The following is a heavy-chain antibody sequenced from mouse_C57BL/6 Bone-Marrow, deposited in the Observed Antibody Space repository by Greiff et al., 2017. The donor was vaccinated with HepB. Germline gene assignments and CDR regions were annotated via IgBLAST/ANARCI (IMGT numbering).Heavy chain of an antibody. Sequence: QVQLQQSGPELVKPGASVKISCKASGYAFSSSWMNWVKQRPGKGLEWIGRIYPGDGDTNYNGKFKGKATLTADKSSSTAYMQLSSLTSEDSAVYFCARGYDYDVAWFAYWGQGTLVTVSA. J-gene: IGHJ3*01. CDR3: ARGYDYDVAWFAY. V-gene: IGHV1-82*01. D-gene: IGHD2-4*01. CDR1: GYAFSSSW. CDR2: IYPGDGDT.